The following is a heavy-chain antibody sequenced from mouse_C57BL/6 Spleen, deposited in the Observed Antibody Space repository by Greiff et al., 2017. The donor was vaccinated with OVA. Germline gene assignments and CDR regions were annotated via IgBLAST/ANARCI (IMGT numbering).Heavy chain of an antibody. D-gene: IGHD1-1*01. CDR1: GYTFTDYN. CDR2: INPNNGGT. J-gene: IGHJ1*03. CDR3: ARGYDYCGSSSWYIDV. Sequence: DVQLVESGPELVKPGASVKIPCKASGYTFTDYNMDWVKQSHGKSLEWIGDINPNNGGTIYNQKFKGKATLTVDKSSSPAYMELRSLTPDDTAVYYCARGYDYCGSSSWYIDVWGTGTSVTVSS. V-gene: IGHV1-18*01.